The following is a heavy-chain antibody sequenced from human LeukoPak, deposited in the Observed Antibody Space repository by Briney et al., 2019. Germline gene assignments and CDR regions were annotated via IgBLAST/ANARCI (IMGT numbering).Heavy chain of an antibody. CDR3: ARERDPYGDYIIDAFDI. CDR1: GFTFSSYS. Sequence: GGSLRLSCAASGFTFSSYSMNWVRQAPGKGLEWVSSISSSSSYIYYADSVKGRFTISRDNAKNSLYLQMNSLRVEDTAVYYCARERDPYGDYIIDAFDIWGRGTMVTVSS. V-gene: IGHV3-21*01. CDR2: ISSSSSYI. J-gene: IGHJ3*02. D-gene: IGHD4-17*01.